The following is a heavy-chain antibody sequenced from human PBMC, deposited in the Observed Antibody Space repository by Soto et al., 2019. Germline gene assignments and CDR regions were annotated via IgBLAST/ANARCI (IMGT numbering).Heavy chain of an antibody. V-gene: IGHV3-15*01. J-gene: IGHJ4*02. CDR2: IKSKTAGETI. CDR3: TKIGSVAEELDY. CDR1: GFTFTNVW. Sequence: EVQLVESGGGLVKPGESLRLSCAVSGFTFTNVWMSWVRQAPGKGLEWVGRIKSKTAGETIDYAAVVKGRFTISRDDSKNTLYLQMNSLKTADTAVYYCTKIGSVAEELDYWGRGNLFPVS. D-gene: IGHD1-26*01.